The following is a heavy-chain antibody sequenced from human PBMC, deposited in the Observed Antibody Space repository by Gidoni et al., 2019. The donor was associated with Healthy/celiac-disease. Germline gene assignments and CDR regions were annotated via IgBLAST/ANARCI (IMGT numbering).Heavy chain of an antibody. D-gene: IGHD3-22*01. CDR2: INPSGGST. J-gene: IGHJ4*02. V-gene: IGHV1-46*03. CDR3: ARALGDYYDSSGSDY. CDR1: GYHFTSYY. Sequence: QVQLVQSGAEVKKPGASVKVSCKASGYHFTSYYMHWVRQAPGQGLEWMGIINPSGGSTSYAQKFQGRVTMTRDTSTSTVYMELSSLRSEDTAVYYCARALGDYYDSSGSDYWGQGTLVTVSS.